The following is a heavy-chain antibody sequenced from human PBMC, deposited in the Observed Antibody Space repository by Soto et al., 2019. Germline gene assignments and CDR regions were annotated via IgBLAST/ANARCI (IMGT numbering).Heavy chain of an antibody. CDR3: ASTRGGSYSTSPFDY. CDR2: IYHSGST. J-gene: IGHJ4*02. V-gene: IGHV4-4*02. D-gene: IGHD6-6*01. Sequence: SETLSLTCAVSGGSISSSNWWSWVRQPPGKGLEWIGEIYHSGSTNYNPSLKSRVTISVDKSKNQFSLKLSSVTAADTAVYYCASTRGGSYSTSPFDYWGQGTLVTVS. CDR1: GGSISSSNW.